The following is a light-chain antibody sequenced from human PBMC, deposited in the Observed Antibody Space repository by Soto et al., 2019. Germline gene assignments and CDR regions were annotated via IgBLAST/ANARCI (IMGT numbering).Light chain of an antibody. CDR1: SSDVGSFNL. CDR2: EGS. CDR3: CSYAGSSTLV. J-gene: IGLJ3*02. V-gene: IGLV2-23*01. Sequence: QSALTQPASVSGSPGQSITISCTGTSSDVGSFNLVSWYQQHPGKAPKLMIYEGSQRPSVVSNRFAGSKSGNAASLTISGLPAEDEADYYCCSYAGSSTLVFGGGTKVTVL.